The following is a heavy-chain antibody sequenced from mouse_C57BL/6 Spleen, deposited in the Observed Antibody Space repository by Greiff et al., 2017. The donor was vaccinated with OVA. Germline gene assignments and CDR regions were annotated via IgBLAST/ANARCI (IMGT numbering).Heavy chain of an antibody. CDR2: IDPEDGDT. CDR3: TGDRHSGSKGFAY. Sequence: VQLQQSGAELVRPGASVKLSCTASGFNIKDYYMHWVKQRPEQGLEWIGRIDPEDGDTEYAPKFQGKATMTADTSSNTAYLQLSSLTSEDTAVYYCTGDRHSGSKGFAYWGQGTLVTVSA. CDR1: GFNIKDYY. D-gene: IGHD1-1*01. J-gene: IGHJ3*01. V-gene: IGHV14-1*01.